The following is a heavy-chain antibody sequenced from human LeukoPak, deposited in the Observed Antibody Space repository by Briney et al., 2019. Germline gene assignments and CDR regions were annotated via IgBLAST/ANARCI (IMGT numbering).Heavy chain of an antibody. J-gene: IGHJ5*02. CDR3: ARERITMVRGTQYNWFDP. D-gene: IGHD3-10*01. Sequence: GASVKVSCKASGYTFTSNYMHWVRQAPGQGLEWMGIINPSGGSTSYAQKFQGRVTMTRDTSTSTVYMELSSLRSEDTAVYYCARERITMVRGTQYNWFDPWGQGTLVTVSS. CDR2: INPSGGST. CDR1: GYTFTSNY. V-gene: IGHV1-46*01.